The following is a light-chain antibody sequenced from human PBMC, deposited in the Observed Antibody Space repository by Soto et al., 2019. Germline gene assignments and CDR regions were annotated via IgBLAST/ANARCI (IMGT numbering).Light chain of an antibody. CDR3: SSYAGSNNPYV. V-gene: IGLV2-8*01. CDR2: EVS. Sequence: QSALTQPPSASGSPGQSVTISCTGTSSDVGGYNYVSWYQQHPGKAPQLMIYEVSKRPSGVPDRFSGSKSGNTASLTVSGLQAEDEADYYCSSYAGSNNPYVFGTGTQLTVL. CDR1: SSDVGGYNY. J-gene: IGLJ1*01.